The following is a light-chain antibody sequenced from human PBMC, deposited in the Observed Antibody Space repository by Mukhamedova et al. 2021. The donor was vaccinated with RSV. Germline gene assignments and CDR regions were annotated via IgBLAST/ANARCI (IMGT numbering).Light chain of an antibody. CDR2: DAS. V-gene: IGKV3-20*01. J-gene: IGKJ4*01. CDR3: QQYGSSPLT. Sequence: QSVNFKYLAWYQQKPGQAPRLLIYDASGRPAGIPDRFSGSGSGTDFTLTISGLEPEDFAMYYCQQYGSSPLTFGGGTKMEIK. CDR1: QSVNFKY.